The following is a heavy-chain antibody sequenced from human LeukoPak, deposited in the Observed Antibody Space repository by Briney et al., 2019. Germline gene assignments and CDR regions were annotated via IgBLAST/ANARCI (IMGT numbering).Heavy chain of an antibody. V-gene: IGHV4-39*07. J-gene: IGHJ4*02. D-gene: IGHD2-15*01. Sequence: SETLSLTCTVSGGSISSSSYYWGWIRQPPGKGLEWIGSIYYSGSTYYNPSLKSRVTISVDTSKNQFSLKLSSVTAADTAVYYCARGRRGYCSGGSCYAVKYYFDYWGQGTLVTVSS. CDR3: ARGRRGYCSGGSCYAVKYYFDY. CDR2: IYYSGST. CDR1: GGSISSSSYY.